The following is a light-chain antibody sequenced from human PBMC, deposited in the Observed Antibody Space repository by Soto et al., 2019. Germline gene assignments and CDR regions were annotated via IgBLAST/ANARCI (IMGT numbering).Light chain of an antibody. CDR2: DVS. J-gene: IGLJ1*01. CDR1: SSDVGGYNY. Sequence: QSALTQPASVSGSPGQSITTSCTGTSSDVGGYNYVSWYQQHPGKAPKLMIYDVSNRPSGVSNRFSGSNSGNPASLTISGLQAEDEAYYYCNSYTTSSTYVFGPGTKLTVL. V-gene: IGLV2-14*01. CDR3: NSYTTSSTYV.